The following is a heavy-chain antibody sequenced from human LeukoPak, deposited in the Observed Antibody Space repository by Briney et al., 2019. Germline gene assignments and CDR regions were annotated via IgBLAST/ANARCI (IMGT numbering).Heavy chain of an antibody. CDR1: GFTFSSYW. CDR2: INTDGSYT. V-gene: IGHV3-74*01. Sequence: GGSLRLSCAASGFTFSSYWMHWVRQAPGKGLVWVSHINTDGSYTRYADSVKGRFTIARDNAKSTLYLQMNSLRAEDTAVYYCARRAGAYSHPYDYWGQGTLVTVSS. D-gene: IGHD4/OR15-4a*01. J-gene: IGHJ4*02. CDR3: ARRAGAYSHPYDY.